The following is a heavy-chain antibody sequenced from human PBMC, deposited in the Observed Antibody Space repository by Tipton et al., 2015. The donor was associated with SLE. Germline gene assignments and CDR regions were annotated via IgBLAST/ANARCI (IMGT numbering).Heavy chain of an antibody. CDR1: GFTFSSYE. D-gene: IGHD5-24*01. J-gene: IGHJ4*02. CDR2: INPESTTV. Sequence: SLRLSCAASGFTFSSYEMNWVRQAPGKGLEWVSRINPESTTVNYADSVRGRFSLSRDNAKSTLYLVLSSLRVEDTGVYFCARGGLEPVDYWGQGTLVTVSS. CDR3: ARGGLEPVDY. V-gene: IGHV3-74*01.